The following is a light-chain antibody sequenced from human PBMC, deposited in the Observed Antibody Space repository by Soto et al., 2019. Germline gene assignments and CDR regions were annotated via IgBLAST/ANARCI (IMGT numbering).Light chain of an antibody. V-gene: IGLV2-11*01. CDR1: SIDVDDY. CDR2: DVT. J-gene: IGLJ1*01. Sequence: LTQPRSVSGSPGQSVTISCSGTSIDVDDYVSWYQQHPGKAPKVIIYDVTERPSGVPDRFSGSKSGNAASLTVSGLQAEDEADYYCCAHVGSSTYVSGSGTKVT. CDR3: CAHVGSSTYV.